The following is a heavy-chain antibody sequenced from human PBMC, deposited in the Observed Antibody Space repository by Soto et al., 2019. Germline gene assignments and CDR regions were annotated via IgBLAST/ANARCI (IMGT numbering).Heavy chain of an antibody. CDR1: GYSLSDATMG. D-gene: IGHD3-9*01. CDR3: ARIRERYDYFDY. V-gene: IGHV2-26*01. CDR2: IFSIDEK. J-gene: IGHJ4*02. Sequence: QVTLKESGPVLVKPTETLTLTCTVSGYSLSDATMGVSWIRQPPGKAPEWLAHIFSIDEKSYKTSLRSRLTISKDTFRSQVVLTMTNMDPVDTATYYCARIRERYDYFDYWGQGTLVTVSS.